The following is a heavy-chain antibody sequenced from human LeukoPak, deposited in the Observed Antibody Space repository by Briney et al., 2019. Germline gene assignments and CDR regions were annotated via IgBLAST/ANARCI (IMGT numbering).Heavy chain of an antibody. CDR2: ISYDGSNK. CDR1: GFTFSSYG. J-gene: IGHJ6*04. D-gene: IGHD3-10*01. Sequence: GGSLRLSCAASGFTFSSYGMHWVRQAPGKGLEWVAVISYDGSNKYYADSVKGRFTISRDNSKNTLYLQMNSLRAEDTAVYYCAKKALWFGDTKYYGMDVWGKGTTVTVSS. CDR3: AKKALWFGDTKYYGMDV. V-gene: IGHV3-30*18.